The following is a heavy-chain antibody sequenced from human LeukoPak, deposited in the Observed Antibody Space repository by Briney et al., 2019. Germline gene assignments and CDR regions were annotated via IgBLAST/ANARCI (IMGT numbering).Heavy chain of an antibody. CDR2: ISSSSSYI. CDR3: ARAYRSGESDAFDI. Sequence: GGSLRLSCAASGFTFSSYSMNWVRQAPGKGLEWVSSISSSSSYIYYADSVKGRFTISRDNAKNSLYLQMNSLRAEDTAVYYCARAYRSGESDAFDIWGQGTMVTVSS. D-gene: IGHD2-15*01. V-gene: IGHV3-21*01. CDR1: GFTFSSYS. J-gene: IGHJ3*02.